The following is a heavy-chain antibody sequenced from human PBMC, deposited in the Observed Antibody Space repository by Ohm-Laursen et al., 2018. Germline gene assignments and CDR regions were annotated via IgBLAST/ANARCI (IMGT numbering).Heavy chain of an antibody. V-gene: IGHV3-23*01. Sequence: SLRLSCTASGFTFSSYAMSWVRQAPGKGLEWVSAISGSGGGTHYTDSVKGRFTISRDNAKNTLYLQMNGLRAEDTAVYYCAVSEVRYSFTYLADFWGQGTLVTVPS. CDR1: GFTFSSYA. D-gene: IGHD3-9*01. CDR3: AVSEVRYSFTYLADF. CDR2: ISGSGGGT. J-gene: IGHJ4*02.